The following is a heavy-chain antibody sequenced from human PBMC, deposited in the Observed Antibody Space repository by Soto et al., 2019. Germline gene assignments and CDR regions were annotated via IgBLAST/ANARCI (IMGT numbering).Heavy chain of an antibody. V-gene: IGHV4-59*11. Sequence: PSETLSLTCSVSGGSISGHYWTWIRQSPGKGLEWIGYIFYSGSTNYNPSLKSRVTISVDTSKNQFSLKMSSVTAADTAVYDCARVGSSGWSPDYWGRGPRVTAPQ. CDR3: ARVGSSGWSPDY. J-gene: IGHJ4*02. D-gene: IGHD6-19*01. CDR2: IFYSGST. CDR1: GGSISGHY.